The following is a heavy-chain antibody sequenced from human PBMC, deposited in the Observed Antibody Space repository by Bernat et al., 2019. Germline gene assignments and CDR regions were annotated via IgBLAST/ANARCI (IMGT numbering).Heavy chain of an antibody. D-gene: IGHD2-2*01. V-gene: IGHV3-23*01. CDR3: AKALYCSSTSCHDAFDI. CDR1: GFTFSSYA. CDR2: ISGSGGST. J-gene: IGHJ3*02. Sequence: EVQLLESGGGLVQPGGSLRLSCAASGFTFSSYAMSWVRQAPGKGLEWVSAISGSGGSTYYADSVKGRFTISRDNSKNTLYLQMNSLRAEDTAVYYCAKALYCSSTSCHDAFDIWGQGTMVTVSS.